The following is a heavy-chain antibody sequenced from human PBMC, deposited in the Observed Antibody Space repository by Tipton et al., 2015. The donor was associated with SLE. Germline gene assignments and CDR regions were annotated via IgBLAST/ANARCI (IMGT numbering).Heavy chain of an antibody. CDR3: VRESGSGWPMDY. CDR2: INHSGST. Sequence: TLSLTCAVYGGSFSGYYWSWIRQPPGKGLEWIGEINHSGSTNYNPPLKSRVTMSVDTSKNDVSLHLTSATAADTAVYYCVRESGSGWPMDYWGQGALVIVSS. D-gene: IGHD6-19*01. V-gene: IGHV4-34*01. J-gene: IGHJ4*02. CDR1: GGSFSGYY.